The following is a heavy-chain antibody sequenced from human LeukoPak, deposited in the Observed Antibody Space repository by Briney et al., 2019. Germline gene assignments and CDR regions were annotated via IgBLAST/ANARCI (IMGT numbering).Heavy chain of an antibody. Sequence: GGSLRLSCVSSGFSFRIHYMTWVRQAAGKGLEWVSSVSGGADMSYYADSVKGRFTVSRDYSNNTLYLHMNSLRDEDTAVYYCARDYDYDSSGYSSDWGQGTLVTVSS. CDR3: ARDYDYDSSGYSSD. CDR1: GFSFRIHY. J-gene: IGHJ4*02. V-gene: IGHV3-23*01. CDR2: VSGGADMS. D-gene: IGHD3-22*01.